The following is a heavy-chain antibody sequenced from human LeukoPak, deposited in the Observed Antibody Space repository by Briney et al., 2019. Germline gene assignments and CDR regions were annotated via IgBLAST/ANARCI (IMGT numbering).Heavy chain of an antibody. CDR1: GFTFSSYA. CDR3: ARSSSGWYYFDY. V-gene: IGHV3-30*04. D-gene: IGHD6-19*01. Sequence: GGSLRLSCAASGFTFSSYAMHWVRQAPGKGLEWVAVISYDGSNKYYADSVKGRFTISRDNSKNTLYLQMNSLRAEDTAVYYCARSSSGWYYFDYWGQGTLVTVSS. J-gene: IGHJ4*02. CDR2: ISYDGSNK.